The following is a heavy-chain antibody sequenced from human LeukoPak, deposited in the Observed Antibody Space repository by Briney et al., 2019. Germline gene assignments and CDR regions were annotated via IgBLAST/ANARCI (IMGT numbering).Heavy chain of an antibody. Sequence: GGSLRLSCAASGFTFSDYYMSWIRQAPGKGLEWVSYISSSGSTIYYADSVKGRFTISRDNAKNSLYLQMNSLRAEDTAVYYCARDKDFWSGYHYYYYYGMDVWGQGTTVTVPS. CDR2: ISSSGSTI. V-gene: IGHV3-11*01. CDR1: GFTFSDYY. J-gene: IGHJ6*02. CDR3: ARDKDFWSGYHYYYYYGMDV. D-gene: IGHD3-3*01.